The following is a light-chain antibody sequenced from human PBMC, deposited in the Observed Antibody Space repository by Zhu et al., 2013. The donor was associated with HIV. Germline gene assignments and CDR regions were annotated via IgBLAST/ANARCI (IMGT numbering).Light chain of an antibody. CDR1: QSVRSNI. CDR3: HQYGSYPPT. J-gene: IGKJ2*01. Sequence: DIVLTQSPGTLSLSPGERATLSCRASQSVRSNILSWYQQKPGQPPRLLIYGASNRAISIPDRFSGSGSGTEFTLSISRLEPEDYAVYHCHQYGSYPPTFGQGTNVQIK. V-gene: IGKV3-20*01. CDR2: GAS.